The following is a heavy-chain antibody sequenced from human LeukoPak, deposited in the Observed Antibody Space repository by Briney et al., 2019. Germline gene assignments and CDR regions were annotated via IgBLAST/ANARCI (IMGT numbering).Heavy chain of an antibody. J-gene: IGHJ4*02. CDR2: IKSKTDGGTT. CDR3: ATADSSGWWRGY. Sequence: GGSLRLSCAASGFTFSNAWMSWVRQTPGKGLEWVGRIKSKTDGGTTDYAAPVKGRFTISRDDSKNTLYPQMNSLKTEDTAVYYCATADSSGWWRGYWGQGTLVTVSS. CDR1: GFTFSNAW. D-gene: IGHD6-19*01. V-gene: IGHV3-15*01.